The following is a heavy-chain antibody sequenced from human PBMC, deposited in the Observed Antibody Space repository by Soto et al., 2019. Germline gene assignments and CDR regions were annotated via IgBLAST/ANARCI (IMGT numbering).Heavy chain of an antibody. V-gene: IGHV4-61*01. CDR1: GGSVSSGSYY. CDR3: ARAVYPNWFDP. D-gene: IGHD2-8*01. Sequence: QVQLQESGPGLVKPSETLSLTCTVSGGSVSSGSYYWSWIRQPPGKGLEWIGYIYYSGSTNYNPSLKSRVTISVDTSKNQFSLKLSSVTAVDTAVYYCARAVYPNWFDPWGQGTLVTVSS. CDR2: IYYSGST. J-gene: IGHJ5*02.